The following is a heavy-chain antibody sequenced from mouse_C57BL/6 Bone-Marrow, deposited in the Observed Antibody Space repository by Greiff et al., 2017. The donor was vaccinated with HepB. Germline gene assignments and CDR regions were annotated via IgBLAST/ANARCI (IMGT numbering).Heavy chain of an antibody. V-gene: IGHV5-9*01. Sequence: EVTPVESGGGLVKPGGSLKLSCAASGFTFSSYTMSWVRQTPEKRPEWVATISCGSGNTYYPNSVKGRFTISRDNAKNTLYLQMSSLRSEDTALYYCARQITTVVVFDYWGQGTTLTVSS. CDR2: ISCGSGNT. CDR1: GFTFSSYT. CDR3: ARQITTVVVFDY. D-gene: IGHD1-1*01. J-gene: IGHJ2*01.